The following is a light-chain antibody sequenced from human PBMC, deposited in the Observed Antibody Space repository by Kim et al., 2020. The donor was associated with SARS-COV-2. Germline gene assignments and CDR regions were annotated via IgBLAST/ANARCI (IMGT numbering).Light chain of an antibody. CDR2: QDT. CDR3: QAWDSSTWV. J-gene: IGLJ3*02. CDR1: KLGDKY. Sequence: VYPGHTGSITCSGDKLGDKYVGWYRHKPGQSPVLVIYQDTKRPSGIPERFSGSNSGNTATLTISGTQVMDEADYYCQAWDSSTWVFGGGTQLTVL. V-gene: IGLV3-1*01.